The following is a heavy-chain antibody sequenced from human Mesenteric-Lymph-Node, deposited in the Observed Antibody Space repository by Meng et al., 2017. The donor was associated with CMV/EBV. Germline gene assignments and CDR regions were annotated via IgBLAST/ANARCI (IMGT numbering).Heavy chain of an antibody. CDR3: ARCDFWSGWAFDY. CDR2: INQDGTET. V-gene: IGHV3-7*01. J-gene: IGHJ4*02. CDR1: GFTFSTYW. Sequence: GGSLRHSCAASGFTFSTYWMTWVRQAPGKGLEWVANINQDGTETYYVDSVKGRFTISRDNADNSLYLQMNSLRAEDTTVYYCARCDFWSGWAFDYWGQGALVTVSS. D-gene: IGHD3-3*01.